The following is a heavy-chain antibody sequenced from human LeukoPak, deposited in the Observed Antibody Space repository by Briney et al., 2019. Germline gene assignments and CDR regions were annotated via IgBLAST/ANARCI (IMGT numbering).Heavy chain of an antibody. J-gene: IGHJ4*02. CDR1: GGSFSGYY. Sequence: SETLSLTCAVYGGSFSGYYWSWIRQPPGKGLEWIGEINHSGSTNYNPSLKSRVAISVDTSKNQFSLKLSSVTAADTAVYYCARALGGTAGYYFDYWGQGTLVTVSS. CDR3: ARALGGTAGYYFDY. V-gene: IGHV4-34*01. D-gene: IGHD2-21*02. CDR2: INHSGST.